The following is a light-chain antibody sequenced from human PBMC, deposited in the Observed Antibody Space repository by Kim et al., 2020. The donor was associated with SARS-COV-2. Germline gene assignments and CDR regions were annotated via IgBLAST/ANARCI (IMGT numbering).Light chain of an antibody. CDR3: LQGTHWPKT. CDR2: NLS. J-gene: IGKJ2*01. Sequence: QPASISCRSRQSLVLSNGDTYLSWFQQRPGQSPRRLIHNLSNRDSGVPDRFSGSGSGTDFTLKISRVEAEDVGIYYCLQGTHWPKTFGQGTKLEI. V-gene: IGKV2-30*01. CDR1: QSLVLSNGDTY.